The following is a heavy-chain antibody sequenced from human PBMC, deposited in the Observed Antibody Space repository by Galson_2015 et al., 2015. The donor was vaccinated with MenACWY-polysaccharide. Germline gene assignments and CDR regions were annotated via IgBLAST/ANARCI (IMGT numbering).Heavy chain of an antibody. J-gene: IGHJ6*03. Sequence: GKALEWLARIDWDDHKFYSTSLKSRLTISKDTSKNQVVLTMTNMDPVDTATYYCARIRGTYYYYMDDWGKGTTVTVSS. V-gene: IGHV2-70*04. CDR3: ARIRGTYYYYMDD. CDR2: IDWDDHK.